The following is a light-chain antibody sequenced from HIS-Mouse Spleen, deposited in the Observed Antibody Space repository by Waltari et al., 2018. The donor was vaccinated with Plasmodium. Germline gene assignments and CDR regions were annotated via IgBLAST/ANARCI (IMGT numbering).Light chain of an antibody. Sequence: SYELTQPPSVSVSPGQTARITCSGDALPNKYAYWYQQKSGQAPVLVIYEDNKRPPGIPERFSGSSSGTMATLTISGAQVEDEADYYCYSTDSSGNHRVFGGGTKLTVL. CDR1: ALPNKY. CDR3: YSTDSSGNHRV. V-gene: IGLV3-10*01. J-gene: IGLJ3*02. CDR2: EDN.